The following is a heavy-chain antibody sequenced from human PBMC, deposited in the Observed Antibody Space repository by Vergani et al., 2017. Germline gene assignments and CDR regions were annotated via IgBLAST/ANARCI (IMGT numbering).Heavy chain of an antibody. J-gene: IGHJ3*02. CDR3: ARARYYYDSSGAFDI. D-gene: IGHD3-22*01. CDR2: ISSSSSYI. V-gene: IGHV3-21*01. CDR1: GFTFSSYS. Sequence: EVRLVESGGGLVKPGGSLRLSCAASGFTFSSYSMNWVRQAPGKGLEWVSSISSSSSYIYYADSVKGRFTISRDNAKNSLYLQMNSLRAEDTAVYYCARARYYYDSSGAFDIWGQGTMVTVSS.